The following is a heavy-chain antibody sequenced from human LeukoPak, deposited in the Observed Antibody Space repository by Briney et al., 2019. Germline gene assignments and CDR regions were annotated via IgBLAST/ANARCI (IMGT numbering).Heavy chain of an antibody. CDR1: GYTFTGYY. D-gene: IGHD1-26*01. CDR3: ARVSIVGATHGYSYRMDV. Sequence: GASVKVSCKASGYTFTGYYMHWVRQAPGQGLEWMGWMNPNSGNTGYAQKFQGRVTMTRNTSISTAYMELSSLRSEDTAVYYCARVSIVGATHGYSYRMDVWGQGTTVTVTS. J-gene: IGHJ6*02. CDR2: MNPNSGNT. V-gene: IGHV1-8*02.